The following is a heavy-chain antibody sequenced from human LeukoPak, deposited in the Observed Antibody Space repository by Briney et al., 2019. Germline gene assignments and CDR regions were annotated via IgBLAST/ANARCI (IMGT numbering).Heavy chain of an antibody. CDR2: ISNDGSRK. Sequence: GGSLRLSCAPSGFTFSRHGMHWVRQAPGKGLEWVAFISNDGSRKYYAHSVEGRFTISRDNSKNTLYLQMDSLRAEDTAVYYCARDRAWNYFDYWGQGTLATVSS. V-gene: IGHV3-30*03. CDR3: ARDRAWNYFDY. J-gene: IGHJ4*02. CDR1: GFTFSRHG. D-gene: IGHD3-3*01.